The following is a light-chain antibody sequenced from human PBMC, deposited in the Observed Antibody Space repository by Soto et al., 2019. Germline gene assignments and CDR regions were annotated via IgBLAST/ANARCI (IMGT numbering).Light chain of an antibody. CDR3: QQYNNWPRT. CDR2: GSS. Sequence: EIVMTQSPATLSVSPGGRATLSCRASQSVNINLAWYQQRPGQSPRLLVYGSSTRATGSPARFSGSGSGTEFTLTISSLQSEDFAVYYCQQYNNWPRTFGQGTKVDIK. CDR1: QSVNIN. V-gene: IGKV3-15*01. J-gene: IGKJ1*01.